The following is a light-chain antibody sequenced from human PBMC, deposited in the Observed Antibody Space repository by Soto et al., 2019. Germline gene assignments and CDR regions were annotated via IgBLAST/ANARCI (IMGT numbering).Light chain of an antibody. J-gene: IGKJ1*01. CDR2: GAS. V-gene: IGKV3-20*01. CDR1: QNVRNNY. Sequence: EIVLTQSPGTLSLSPGERVTLSCRASQNVRNNYLAWYQQKPGQSPRLLIYGASSRATDIPDRFSGSGSGTDFTLTISRLEVEDFAVYYCQQYGRSRTFGQGTKVDIK. CDR3: QQYGRSRT.